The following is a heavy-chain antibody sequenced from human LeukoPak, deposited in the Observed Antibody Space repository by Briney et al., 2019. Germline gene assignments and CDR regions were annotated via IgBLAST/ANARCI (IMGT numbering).Heavy chain of an antibody. Sequence: ASVKVSCKASGYTLTELSMHWVRQAPGKGLEWMGGFETEDGETIYAQKFQGRVAMTEDTYTDIAYMEMSSIRSEDTAVYYCATDGDYGLLYWGQGTMVTVSS. J-gene: IGHJ4*02. CDR3: ATDGDYGLLY. D-gene: IGHD4-17*01. V-gene: IGHV1-24*01. CDR1: GYTLTELS. CDR2: FETEDGET.